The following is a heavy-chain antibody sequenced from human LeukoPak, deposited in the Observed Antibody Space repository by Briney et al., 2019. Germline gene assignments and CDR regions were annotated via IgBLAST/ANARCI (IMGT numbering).Heavy chain of an antibody. Sequence: GGSLRLSCAASGFXFSSYWIHWVRQAPGKGRVRVSGINRDGTTTTYADSVTGRFTISRDNAKNTLYLQVNTLRAEDTAVYYCARPSAQGNAFDIWGQGTMVTVSS. CDR2: INRDGTTT. J-gene: IGHJ3*02. CDR3: ARPSAQGNAFDI. CDR1: GFXFSSYW. V-gene: IGHV3-74*01. D-gene: IGHD2-2*01.